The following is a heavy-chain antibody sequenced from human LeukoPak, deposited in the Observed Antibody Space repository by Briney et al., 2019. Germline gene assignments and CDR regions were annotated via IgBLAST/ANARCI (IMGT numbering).Heavy chain of an antibody. J-gene: IGHJ5*02. CDR3: ASYNYHDSGHYYIGWFDP. D-gene: IGHD3-22*01. Sequence: ASVKVSCKASGYTFTSYYMHWVRQAPGQGLEWMGIINPSGGSTSYAQKFQGRVTMTRDTSKNQFSLKLSSVTAADTAVYYCASYNYHDSGHYYIGWFDPWGQGTLVTVSS. CDR1: GYTFTSYY. CDR2: INPSGGST. V-gene: IGHV1-46*01.